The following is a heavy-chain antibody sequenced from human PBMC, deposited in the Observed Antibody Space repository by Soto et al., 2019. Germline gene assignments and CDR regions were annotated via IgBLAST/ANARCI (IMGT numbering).Heavy chain of an antibody. V-gene: IGHV1-2*02. CDR2: ISPNSGGT. Sequence: ASVKVSCKASGYTFTGYYMRWVRQAPGQGLEWMGWISPNSGGTNYAQKFQGRVTMTRDTSISTAYMELSRLRSDDTAVYYCARVSYGGSGSYYPYYYYYGMDVWGQGTTVTVSS. CDR3: ARVSYGGSGSYYPYYYYYGMDV. D-gene: IGHD3-10*01. J-gene: IGHJ6*02. CDR1: GYTFTGYY.